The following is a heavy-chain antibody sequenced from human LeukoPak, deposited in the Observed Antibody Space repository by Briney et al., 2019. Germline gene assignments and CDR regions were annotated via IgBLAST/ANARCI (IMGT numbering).Heavy chain of an antibody. CDR1: GYTFTSYG. V-gene: IGHV1-18*04. D-gene: IGHD3-10*01. CDR2: IGAYNGNT. Sequence: GASVKVSCKASGYTFTSYGISWVRQAPGQGLEWMGWIGAYNGNTNYAQKLQGRVTMTTDTSTSTAYMELRSLRSDDTAVYYCAREGSDYYGSGSYYNHFDYWGQGTLVTVSS. J-gene: IGHJ4*02. CDR3: AREGSDYYGSGSYYNHFDY.